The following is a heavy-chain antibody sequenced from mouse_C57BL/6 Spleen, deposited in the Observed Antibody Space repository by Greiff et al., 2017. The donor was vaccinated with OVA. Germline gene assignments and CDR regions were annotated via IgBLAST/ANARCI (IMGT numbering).Heavy chain of an antibody. CDR3: ARDGTGPYYFDY. CDR2: ISYDGSN. D-gene: IGHD4-1*01. Sequence: DVKLQESGPGLVKPSQSLSLTCSVTGYSITSGYYWNWIRQFPGNKLEWMGYISYDGSNNYNPSLKNRISITRDTSKNQFFLKLNSVTTEDTATYYCARDGTGPYYFDYWGQGTTLTVSA. J-gene: IGHJ2*01. CDR1: GYSITSGYY. V-gene: IGHV3-6*01.